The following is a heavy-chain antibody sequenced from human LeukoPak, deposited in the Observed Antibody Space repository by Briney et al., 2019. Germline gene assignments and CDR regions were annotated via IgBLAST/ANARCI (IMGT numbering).Heavy chain of an antibody. J-gene: IGHJ4*02. D-gene: IGHD5-18*01. V-gene: IGHV4-34*01. CDR1: GGSFSGYY. CDR3: ARTGRDTAMN. Sequence: SETLSLTCAVYGGSFSGYYWSWIRQPPGKGLEWIGEINHSGGTNYNPSLKSRVTVSVDTSKNQFSLKLSSVTAADTAVYYCARTGRDTAMNWGQGTLVTVSS. CDR2: INHSGGT.